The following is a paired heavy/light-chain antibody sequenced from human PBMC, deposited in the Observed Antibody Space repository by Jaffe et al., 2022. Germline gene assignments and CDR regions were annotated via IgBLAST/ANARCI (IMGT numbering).Heavy chain of an antibody. CDR1: GFTFSDYA. Sequence: EVELLESGGGLAQPGGSLRLSCAASGFTFSDYAMQWVRQAPGKGLEYVSAISSNGGSTYYPKSVGGRFTISRDDSKNTLYLQMGRLRAEDMAVYYCARRGGTYPNHYFDYWGQGTLVTVSS. CDR3: ARRGGTYPNHYFDY. D-gene: IGHD3-16*01. J-gene: IGHJ4*02. V-gene: IGHV3-64*01. CDR2: ISSNGGST.
Light chain of an antibody. CDR3: QSYDSSLSVV. CDR1: SSNIGAGYD. CDR2: GNS. Sequence: QSVLTQPPSVSGAPGQRVTISCTGSSSNIGAGYDVHWYQQLPGTAPKLLIYGNSNRPSGVPDRFSGSKSGTSASLAITGLQAEDEADYFCQSYDSSLSVVFGGGTMLTVL. V-gene: IGLV1-40*01. J-gene: IGLJ2*01.